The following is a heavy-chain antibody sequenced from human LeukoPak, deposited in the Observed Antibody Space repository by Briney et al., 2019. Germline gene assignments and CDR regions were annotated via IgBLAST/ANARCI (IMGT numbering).Heavy chain of an antibody. V-gene: IGHV1-2*02. D-gene: IGHD6-6*01. CDR3: ARARWQLVPYFDS. CDR2: INPNSGGT. Sequence: ASVKVSCKASVYTFTDYYMHWVRQAPGQGLEWIGWINPNSGGTNFAQQFPGRVAMTRVPSISTAYLELGSLRSDDTAVYFCARARWQLVPYFDSWGQGTLVTVSS. J-gene: IGHJ4*02. CDR1: VYTFTDYY.